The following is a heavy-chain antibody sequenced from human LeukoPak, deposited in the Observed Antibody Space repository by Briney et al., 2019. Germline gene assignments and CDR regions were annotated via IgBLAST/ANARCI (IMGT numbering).Heavy chain of an antibody. CDR1: GGSISSSSYY. V-gene: IGHV4-39*01. Sequence: PSETLSLTCTVSGGSISSSSYYWGWIRQPPGEGLEWIGSIYYSGSTYYNPSLKSRVTLSVGTSKNQFSLKLSSVTAADTAVYYCARHVGYCSGGTCYSTWYFDLWGRGTLVTVSS. J-gene: IGHJ2*01. CDR2: IYYSGST. D-gene: IGHD2-15*01. CDR3: ARHVGYCSGGTCYSTWYFDL.